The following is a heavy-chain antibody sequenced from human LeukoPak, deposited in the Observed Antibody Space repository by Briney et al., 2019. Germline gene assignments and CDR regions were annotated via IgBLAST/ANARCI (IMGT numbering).Heavy chain of an antibody. CDR3: AKSHITRYPLQYYFDL. Sequence: GGSLRLSCGASGFTFSDYSMNWVRQAPGQGLTWVASITSAGGYTYYADSVQGRFTISRDNSRTTLYLQLSSLRADDTAVYFCAKSHITRYPLQYYFDLWGQGAQVIVSS. CDR2: ITSAGGYT. CDR1: GFTFSDYS. D-gene: IGHD2-21*01. V-gene: IGHV3-21*04. J-gene: IGHJ4*02.